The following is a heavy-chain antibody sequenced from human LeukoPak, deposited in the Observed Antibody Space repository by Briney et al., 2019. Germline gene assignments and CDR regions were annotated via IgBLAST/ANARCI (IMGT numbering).Heavy chain of an antibody. Sequence: ASVKVSCKASGYTFTGYYIHWVRQAPGQGLEWMGWINANSGCTNFAEKFQGRVTMTRDTSIRTAYMELSRLRSDDTAVYYCARGIYARAATGFQDWGQGSLVTVSS. J-gene: IGHJ1*01. CDR2: INANSGCT. V-gene: IGHV1-2*02. CDR1: GYTFTGYY. CDR3: ARGIYARAATGFQD. D-gene: IGHD2-15*01.